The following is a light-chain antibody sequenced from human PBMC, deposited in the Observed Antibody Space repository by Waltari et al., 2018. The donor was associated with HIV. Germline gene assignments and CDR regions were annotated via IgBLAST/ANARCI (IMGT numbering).Light chain of an antibody. CDR3: CSYAGTTNFVVI. Sequence: QSALTQPASVSGSPGQSITLSCTGTSTDVGSYNLFSWYHQHPGKAPKLLIYEVVNRPSGVSNRFSGSQSGNTASLTISGLQADDEADYYCCSYAGTTNFVVIFGGGTKLTVL. J-gene: IGLJ2*01. V-gene: IGLV2-23*02. CDR1: STDVGSYNL. CDR2: EVV.